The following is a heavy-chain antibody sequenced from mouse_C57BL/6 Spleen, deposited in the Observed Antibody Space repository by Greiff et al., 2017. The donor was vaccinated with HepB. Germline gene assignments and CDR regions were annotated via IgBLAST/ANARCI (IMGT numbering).Heavy chain of an antibody. J-gene: IGHJ2*01. CDR2: ILPNSGST. CDR3: ARSGYYGSSYVENFDY. V-gene: IGHV1-64*01. Sequence: QVQLKQPGAELVKPGASVKLSCKASGYTFTSYWMHWVKQRPGQGLEWIGMILPNSGSTNYNEKFKSKATLTVDKSSSTAYMQLSSLTSEDSAVYYCARSGYYGSSYVENFDYWGQGTTLTVSS. D-gene: IGHD1-1*01. CDR1: GYTFTSYW.